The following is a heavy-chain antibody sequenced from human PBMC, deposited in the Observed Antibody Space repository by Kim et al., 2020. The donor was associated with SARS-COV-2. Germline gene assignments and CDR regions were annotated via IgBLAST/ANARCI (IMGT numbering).Heavy chain of an antibody. CDR2: IYSGGST. V-gene: IGHV3-53*04. D-gene: IGHD5-12*01. CDR3: ARGWGDIVATDGWFDP. Sequence: GGSLRLSCAASGFTVSSNYMSWVRQAPGKGLEWVSVIYSGGSTYYADSVKGRFTISRHNSKNTLYLQMNSLRAEDTAVYYCARGWGDIVATDGWFDPWGQGTLVTVSS. CDR1: GFTVSSNY. J-gene: IGHJ5*02.